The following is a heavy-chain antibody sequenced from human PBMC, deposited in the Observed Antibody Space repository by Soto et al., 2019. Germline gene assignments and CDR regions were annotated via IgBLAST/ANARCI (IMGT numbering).Heavy chain of an antibody. CDR3: ARWGTAGGLDV. J-gene: IGHJ4*02. CDR1: GFTFRSYV. V-gene: IGHV3-33*05. Sequence: QVHLVESGGGVVQPGTSLRLSCVGSGFTFRSYVIHWVRQAPGKGLEWVALTSYDGSNNFYGDSVKGRFTISRHNSRNTVELQMDSLRFEDTALYYCARWGTAGGLDVWGQGTRVSVSS. D-gene: IGHD3-16*01. CDR2: TSYDGSNN.